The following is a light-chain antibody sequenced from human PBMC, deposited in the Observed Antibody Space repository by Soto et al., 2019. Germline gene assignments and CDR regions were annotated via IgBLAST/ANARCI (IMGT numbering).Light chain of an antibody. CDR1: QSVSSN. CDR2: GAS. J-gene: IGKJ2*01. Sequence: EIVMTQSPATLSVSPGERATLSCRASQSVSSNLAWYQQKPGQAPRLLIYGASTRATGIPARFSGSGSGTEFTLTISSLQSEDFAVYYCQQCHNWPPRYTFGQGTKLEIK. V-gene: IGKV3-15*01. CDR3: QQCHNWPPRYT.